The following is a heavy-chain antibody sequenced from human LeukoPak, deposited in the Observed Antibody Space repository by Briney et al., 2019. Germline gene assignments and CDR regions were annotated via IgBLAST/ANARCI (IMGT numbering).Heavy chain of an antibody. CDR1: GGTFSSYA. V-gene: IGHV1-69*13. CDR2: IIPVSGTS. Sequence: AVKVSCMASGGTFSSYAISWVRQAPGQGLEWMGGIIPVSGTSNYAQKFQGRVTITADESTRTAYMELSSLRSEDTAVYYCARVTGGRYCSTTSCYMRGWFDPWGQGTLVTVSS. J-gene: IGHJ5*02. D-gene: IGHD2-2*02. CDR3: ARVTGGRYCSTTSCYMRGWFDP.